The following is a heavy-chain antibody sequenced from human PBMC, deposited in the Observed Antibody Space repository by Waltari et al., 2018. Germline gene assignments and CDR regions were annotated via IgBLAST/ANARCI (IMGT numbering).Heavy chain of an antibody. J-gene: IGHJ4*02. CDR1: GFTFSGYS. V-gene: IGHV3-23*04. CDR3: ATDWAGTSCNGDCLEN. D-gene: IGHD2-21*02. CDR2: SSGSGDTT. Sequence: EVQVVESGGTLVQPEGSLRLSCAASGFTFSGYSMTWVRQAPGKGLEGVSSSSGSGDTTYYANPVKGRFSISRDNSKNTVFLHMNSLRAEDTAVYYCATDWAGTSCNGDCLENWGQGTLVTVSS.